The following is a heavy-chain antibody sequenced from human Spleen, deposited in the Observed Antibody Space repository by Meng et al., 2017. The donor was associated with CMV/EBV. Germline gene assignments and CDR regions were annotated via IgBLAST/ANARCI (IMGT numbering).Heavy chain of an antibody. Sequence: SETLSLTCTVSSGAISSYYWSWIRQAPGKRLEWIGSVYSVDGTNYNPSFKSRVTISLQTSKKQFSLHLRSVTAADTAVYYCAIGGAGVASYYLGQGTLVTVSS. J-gene: IGHJ4*02. V-gene: IGHV4-59*01. CDR3: AIGGAGVASYY. CDR1: SGAISSYY. D-gene: IGHD2-21*01. CDR2: VYSVDGT.